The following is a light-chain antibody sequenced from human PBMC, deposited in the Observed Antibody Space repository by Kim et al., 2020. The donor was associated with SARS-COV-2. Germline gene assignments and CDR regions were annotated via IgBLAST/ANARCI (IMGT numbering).Light chain of an antibody. J-gene: IGLJ2*01. CDR1: SSDVGGYNY. CDR3: SSYTSSSTNVV. CDR2: DVS. V-gene: IGLV2-14*04. Sequence: QSITISCTGTSSDVGGYNYVSWYQQHPGKAPKLMIYDVSKRPSGVSNRFSGSKSGNTASLTISGLQAGDEADYYCSSYTSSSTNVVFGGGTQLTVL.